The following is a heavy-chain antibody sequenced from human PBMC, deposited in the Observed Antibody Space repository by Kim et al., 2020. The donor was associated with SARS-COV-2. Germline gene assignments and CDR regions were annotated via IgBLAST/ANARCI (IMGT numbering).Heavy chain of an antibody. J-gene: IGHJ4*02. CDR2: IWYYGSNK. Sequence: GGSLRLSCAASGFTFSSYGMHWVRQAPGKGLEWVAVIWYYGSNKYYADSVKGRFTISRDNSKNTLYLQMNSLRAEDTAVYYCARGGDSSGWYYFDYWGQGTLVTVSS. D-gene: IGHD6-19*01. CDR3: ARGGDSSGWYYFDY. CDR1: GFTFSSYG. V-gene: IGHV3-33*01.